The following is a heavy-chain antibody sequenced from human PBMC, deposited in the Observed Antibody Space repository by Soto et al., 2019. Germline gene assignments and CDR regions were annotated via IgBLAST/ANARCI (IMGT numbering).Heavy chain of an antibody. CDR1: GGTFSSYA. CDR3: ARDRPDTDILTGYYFGGPDYYYYGMDV. CDR2: IIPIFGTA. Sequence: GASVKVSCKASGGTFSSYAISWVRQAPGQGLEWMGGIIPIFGTANYAQKFQGRVTTTTDTSTSTAYMELRSLRSDDTAVYYCARDRPDTDILTGYYFGGPDYYYYGMDVWGQGTTVTVSS. J-gene: IGHJ6*02. V-gene: IGHV1-69*05. D-gene: IGHD3-9*01.